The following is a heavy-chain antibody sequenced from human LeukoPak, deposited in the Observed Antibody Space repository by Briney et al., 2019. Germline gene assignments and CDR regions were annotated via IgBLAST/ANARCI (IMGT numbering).Heavy chain of an antibody. J-gene: IGHJ6*04. D-gene: IGHD6-13*01. CDR2: IRSKANSYAT. Sequence: GGSLKLSCAASGFTFSDSAMHWVRQASGKGLERVGRIRSKANSYATAYAASVKGRFTISRDDSKNTAYLQMNSLKTEDTAVYYCTRREEGSSLRQYYYYYYGMDVWGKGTTVTVSS. CDR1: GFTFSDSA. CDR3: TRREEGSSLRQYYYYYYGMDV. V-gene: IGHV3-73*01.